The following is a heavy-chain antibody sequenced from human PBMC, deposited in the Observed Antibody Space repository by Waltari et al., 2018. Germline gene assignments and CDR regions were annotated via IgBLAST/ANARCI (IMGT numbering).Heavy chain of an antibody. CDR2: TTTDGSTP. J-gene: IGHJ4*02. V-gene: IGHV3-74*01. CDR1: GFAFGSCW. Sequence: EVQLVESGGGLVQPGGSLRLSCAASGFAFGSCWMHWVRQAPGKGLVWGSTTTTDGSTPAYADSVKGRFTISRDNAKNTLYLQMNSLRPEDTAVYYCAPQISMIQGVDWGQGTLVTVSS. CDR3: APQISMIQGVD. D-gene: IGHD3-22*01.